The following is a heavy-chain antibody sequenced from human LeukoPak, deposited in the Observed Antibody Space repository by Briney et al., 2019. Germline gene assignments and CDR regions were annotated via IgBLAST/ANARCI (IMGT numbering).Heavy chain of an antibody. J-gene: IGHJ4*02. D-gene: IGHD3-16*01. CDR2: FIPILDTA. CDR3: ARVLGGVVDLYYFDY. V-gene: IGHV1-69*10. Sequence: SVKVSCKASGVTFSDYALNWVRQAPGQGLEWMGVFIPILDTANSTQKFQGRLTITADISTNTVYMELSRLRSDDTAVYYCARVLGGVVDLYYFDYWGQGTLVTVSS. CDR1: GVTFSDYA.